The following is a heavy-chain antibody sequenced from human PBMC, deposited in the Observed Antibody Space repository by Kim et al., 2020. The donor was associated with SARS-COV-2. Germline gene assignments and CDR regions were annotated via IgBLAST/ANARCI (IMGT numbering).Heavy chain of an antibody. V-gene: IGHV4-38-2*02. J-gene: IGHJ4*02. Sequence: SETLSLTCTVSGYSISSGYYWGWIRQPPGKGLEWIGSIYHSGSTYYNPSLKSRVTISVDTSKNQFSLKLSSVTAADTAVYYCARDRRKGGYYFDYWGQGT. D-gene: IGHD3-16*01. CDR2: IYHSGST. CDR3: ARDRRKGGYYFDY. CDR1: GYSISSGYY.